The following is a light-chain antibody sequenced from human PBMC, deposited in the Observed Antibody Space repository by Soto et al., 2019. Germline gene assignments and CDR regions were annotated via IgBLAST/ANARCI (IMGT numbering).Light chain of an antibody. Sequence: EIVLTQSPGTLSLSPGERATLSCRSSHSVSSNYLAWYQQKPGQAPRLLIYDVSSRATGIPDRFSGSRSGTDFTLTISRLEPVDFAVYYCQQYGISPTFGQGTKVEIK. CDR2: DVS. J-gene: IGKJ1*01. CDR3: QQYGISPT. CDR1: HSVSSNY. V-gene: IGKV3-20*01.